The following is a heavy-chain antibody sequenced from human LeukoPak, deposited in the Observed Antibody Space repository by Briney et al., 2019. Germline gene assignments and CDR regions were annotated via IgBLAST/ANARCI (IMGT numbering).Heavy chain of an antibody. D-gene: IGHD4-17*01. CDR2: ISGSGGST. CDR1: GFTFSSYG. Sequence: GGTLRLSCAASGFTFSSYGMGWVRQAPGKGLEWVSAISGSGGSTYYADSVKGRFTISRDNSKNTLYLQMNSLRAEDTAVYYCAKDGSYGDYFDYWGQGTLVTVSS. CDR3: AKDGSYGDYFDY. V-gene: IGHV3-23*01. J-gene: IGHJ4*02.